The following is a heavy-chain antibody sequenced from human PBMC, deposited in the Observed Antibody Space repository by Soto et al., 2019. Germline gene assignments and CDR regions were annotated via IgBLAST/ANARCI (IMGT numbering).Heavy chain of an antibody. CDR1: GGTFVRHV. J-gene: IGHJ4*02. V-gene: IGHV1-69*09. Sequence: QVQLVQSGAEVKKPESSVKVSCKTSGGTFVRHVISWVRQAPGQGPEWMGKINPLSGIPNYAQKFQDRVTFTADTDSSTAYMELSSLRSDDTAVYYCATPACAATWCSPSHNLDHWXQGTLVTVSS. CDR3: ATPACAATWCSPSHNLDH. D-gene: IGHD2-2*01. CDR2: INPLSGIP.